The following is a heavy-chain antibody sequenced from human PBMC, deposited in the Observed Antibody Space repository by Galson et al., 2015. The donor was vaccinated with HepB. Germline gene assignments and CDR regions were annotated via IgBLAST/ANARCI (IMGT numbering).Heavy chain of an antibody. Sequence: SVKVSCKASGFTFTSSAVQWVRQARGQRLEWIGWIVVGSGNTNYAQKFQERVTITRDMSTSTAYMELSSLRSEDTAVYYCAAGALWFGELLSPIYYYGMDVWGQGTTVTVSS. D-gene: IGHD3-10*01. V-gene: IGHV1-58*01. CDR3: AAGALWFGELLSPIYYYGMDV. CDR2: IVVGSGNT. J-gene: IGHJ6*02. CDR1: GFTFTSSA.